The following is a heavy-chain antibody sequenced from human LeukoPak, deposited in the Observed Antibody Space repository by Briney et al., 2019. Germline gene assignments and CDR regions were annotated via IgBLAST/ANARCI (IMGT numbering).Heavy chain of an antibody. V-gene: IGHV3-23*01. CDR3: AKDRSSYDSPLNFDS. J-gene: IGHJ4*02. D-gene: IGHD5-12*01. Sequence: GGSLRLSCAASGFTFSSYAMTWVRQAPGKGLQWVSTVSGGGDNSYFADSVKGRFTISRDNSNNTLYLQMNSLRAEDTALYYCAKDRSSYDSPLNFDSWGQGTLVTVSS. CDR2: VSGGGDNS. CDR1: GFTFSSYA.